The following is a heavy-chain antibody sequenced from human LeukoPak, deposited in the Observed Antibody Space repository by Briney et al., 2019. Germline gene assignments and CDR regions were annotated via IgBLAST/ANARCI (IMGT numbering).Heavy chain of an antibody. CDR1: GFTVSGNY. CDR3: AKAPIAAPYYYYYMDV. V-gene: IGHV3-23*01. J-gene: IGHJ6*03. CDR2: ISGSGGST. D-gene: IGHD2-15*01. Sequence: GGSLRLSCAVSGFTVSGNYMSWIRQGPGKGLEWVSAISGSGGSTYYADSVKGRFTISRDNSKNTLYLQMNSLRAEDTAVYYCAKAPIAAPYYYYYMDVWGKGTTVTVSS.